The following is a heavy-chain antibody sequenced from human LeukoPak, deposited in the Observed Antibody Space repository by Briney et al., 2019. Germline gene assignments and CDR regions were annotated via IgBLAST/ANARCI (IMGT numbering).Heavy chain of an antibody. Sequence: GASVKVSCKASGGTFSSYAISWVRQAPGQGLEWMGGIIPIFGTANYAQKFQGRVTITADESTSTAYMELSSLRSEDTAVYYCAAHRDYFFDYWGQGTLVTVSS. CDR3: AAHRDYFFDY. CDR1: GGTFSSYA. J-gene: IGHJ4*02. V-gene: IGHV1-69*13. CDR2: IIPIFGTA. D-gene: IGHD2-21*02.